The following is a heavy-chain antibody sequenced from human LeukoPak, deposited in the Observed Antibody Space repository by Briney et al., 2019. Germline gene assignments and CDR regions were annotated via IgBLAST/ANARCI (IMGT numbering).Heavy chain of an antibody. CDR1: GHTFTGYY. D-gene: IGHD4-17*01. J-gene: IGHJ6*02. CDR3: AIALYGDYVLDYYYYGMDV. Sequence: ASVKVSCKASGHTFTGYYMHWVRQAPGQGLECMGWINPNSGGTNYAQKFQGRVTMTRDTSISTAYMELSRLRSDDTAVYYCAIALYGDYVLDYYYYGMDVWGQGTMVTASS. V-gene: IGHV1-2*02. CDR2: INPNSGGT.